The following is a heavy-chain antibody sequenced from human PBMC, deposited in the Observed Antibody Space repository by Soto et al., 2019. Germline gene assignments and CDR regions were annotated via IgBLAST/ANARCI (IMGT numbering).Heavy chain of an antibody. CDR2: INHSGST. J-gene: IGHJ6*03. Sequence: QVQLQQWGAGLLKPSETLSLTCAVYGGSFSGYYWSWIRQPPGKGLEWIGEINHSGSTNYHPSLQCRVTMSVETSKNQNSQQLRSVTAADTAVYYCASGMGGVPTYYYCDMDVWGKGTTVTVSS. CDR1: GGSFSGYY. CDR3: ASGMGGVPTYYYCDMDV. D-gene: IGHD3-16*01. V-gene: IGHV4-34*01.